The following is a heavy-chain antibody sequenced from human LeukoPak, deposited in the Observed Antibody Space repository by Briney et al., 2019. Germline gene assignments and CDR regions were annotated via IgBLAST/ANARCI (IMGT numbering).Heavy chain of an antibody. Sequence: PSETLSLTCTVSGGSISSYYWSWIRQPPGKELEWIGYIYYSGSTNYNPSLKSRVTISVDTSKNQFSLKLSSVTAADTAVYYCARDHFWSGYYKQDYYYYYMDVWGKGTTVTVSS. CDR3: ARDHFWSGYYKQDYYYYYMDV. CDR1: GGSISSYY. V-gene: IGHV4-59*01. D-gene: IGHD3-3*02. J-gene: IGHJ6*03. CDR2: IYYSGST.